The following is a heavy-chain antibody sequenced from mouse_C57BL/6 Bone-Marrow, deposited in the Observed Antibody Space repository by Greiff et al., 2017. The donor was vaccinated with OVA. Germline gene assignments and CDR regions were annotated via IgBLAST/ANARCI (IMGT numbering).Heavy chain of an antibody. V-gene: IGHV7-3*01. D-gene: IGHD2-3*01. Sequence: EVMLVESGGGLVQPGGSLSLSCAASGFTFTDYYMSWVRQPPGKALEWLGFIRNKANGYTTEYSASVKGRFTISRDNSQSILYLQMNALRAEDSATYYCARYGHDGYFYAMDYWGQGTSVTVSS. CDR2: IRNKANGYTT. CDR1: GFTFTDYY. CDR3: ARYGHDGYFYAMDY. J-gene: IGHJ4*01.